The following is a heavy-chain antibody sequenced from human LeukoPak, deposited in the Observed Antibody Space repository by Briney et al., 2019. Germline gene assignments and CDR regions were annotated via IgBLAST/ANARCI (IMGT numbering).Heavy chain of an antibody. D-gene: IGHD6-6*01. Sequence: KTSETLSLTCTVSGGSISSYYWSWIRQPPGKGLEWIGYIYYSGSTNYNPSLKSRVTISVDTSKNQFSLKLSFVTAADTAVYYCARRTSSSHHYYFDYWGQGTLVTVSS. CDR1: GGSISSYY. V-gene: IGHV4-59*08. CDR3: ARRTSSSHHYYFDY. CDR2: IYYSGST. J-gene: IGHJ4*02.